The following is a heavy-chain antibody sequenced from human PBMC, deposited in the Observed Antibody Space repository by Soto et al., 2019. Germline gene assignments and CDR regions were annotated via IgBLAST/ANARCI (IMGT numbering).Heavy chain of an antibody. Sequence: EVPLVESGGALVKPGGSLTLSCAASGFTFSYAWMNWVRQVPGKGLEWVGRIKSNADGATTDYAAPVKGRFSISRDDSNKTLYLQMNRLPTVGTGVYYCTTWGPFLSGYCRWGKGTLVTVSS. J-gene: IGHJ1*01. CDR1: GFTFSYAW. D-gene: IGHD3-3*01. CDR3: TTWGPFLSGYCR. V-gene: IGHV3-15*02. CDR2: IKSNADGATT.